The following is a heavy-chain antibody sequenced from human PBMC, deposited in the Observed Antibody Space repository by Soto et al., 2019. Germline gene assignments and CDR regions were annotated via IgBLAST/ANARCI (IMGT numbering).Heavy chain of an antibody. V-gene: IGHV1-69*08. J-gene: IGHJ4*02. CDR1: GGTFSSYT. CDR2: IIPILGIA. D-gene: IGHD3-10*01. CDR3: AREEYYYGSGAFFDY. Sequence: QVQLVQSGAEVKKPGSSVTVSCKASGGTFSSYTISWVRQAPGQWLEWMGRIIPILGIANYAQKFQGRVTITADKSTSTAYMELSSLRSEDTAVYYCAREEYYYGSGAFFDYWGQGTLGTVSS.